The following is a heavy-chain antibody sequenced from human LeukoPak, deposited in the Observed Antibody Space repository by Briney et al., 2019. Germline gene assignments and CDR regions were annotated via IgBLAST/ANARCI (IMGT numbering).Heavy chain of an antibody. V-gene: IGHV4-30-4*01. J-gene: IGHJ4*02. CDR1: GGSISSGDYY. Sequence: SETLSLTCTVSGGSISSGDYYWSWIRQPPGKGLEWIGYIYYSGSTYYNPSLKSRVTISVDTSMNQFSLKLSSVTAADTAVYYCAGEYRDSYYFDYWGQGTLVTVSS. CDR3: AGEYRDSYYFDY. CDR2: IYYSGST. D-gene: IGHD1-26*01.